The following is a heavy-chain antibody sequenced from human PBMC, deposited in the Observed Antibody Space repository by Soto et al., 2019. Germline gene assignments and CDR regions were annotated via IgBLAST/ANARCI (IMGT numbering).Heavy chain of an antibody. J-gene: IGHJ4*02. CDR1: GGSISDYY. Sequence: SQTLSLTCTVSGGSISDYYWNWIRQPPGKGLEWIGFIYYSGSTNYNPSLQSRVTISVDTSKNQLSLKLSSVIAADTAVYYCARGRSYSDRGGYNPCDYWGQGTLVNVSS. CDR2: IYYSGST. V-gene: IGHV4-59*01. CDR3: ARGRSYSDRGGYNPCDY. D-gene: IGHD3-22*01.